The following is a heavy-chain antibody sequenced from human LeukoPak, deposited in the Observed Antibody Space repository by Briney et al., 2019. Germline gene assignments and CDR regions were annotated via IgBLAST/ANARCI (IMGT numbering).Heavy chain of an antibody. CDR2: ISSNGGST. CDR3: ARCRDGYNYDY. D-gene: IGHD5-24*01. J-gene: IGHJ4*02. V-gene: IGHV3-64*01. CDR1: GFTFSSYA. Sequence: PGGSLRLSCAASGFTFSSYAMHCVRQAPGKGLEYVSAISSNGGSTYYANSVKGRFTISRDNSKNTLYLQMGSLRAEDMAVYYCARCRDGYNYDYWGQGTLVTVSS.